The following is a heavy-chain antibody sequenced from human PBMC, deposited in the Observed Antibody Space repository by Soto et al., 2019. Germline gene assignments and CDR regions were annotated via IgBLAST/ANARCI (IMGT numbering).Heavy chain of an antibody. V-gene: IGHV3-30-3*01. J-gene: IGHJ4*02. D-gene: IGHD4-4*01. CDR3: ARDRYSNYSPYFDY. Sequence: SGGSLRLSCAASGFTFSSYAMHWVRQAPGKGLEWVAVISYDGSNKYYADSVKGRFTISRDNSKNTLYLQMNSLRAEDTAVYYCARDRYSNYSPYFDYWGQGTLVTVSS. CDR2: ISYDGSNK. CDR1: GFTFSSYA.